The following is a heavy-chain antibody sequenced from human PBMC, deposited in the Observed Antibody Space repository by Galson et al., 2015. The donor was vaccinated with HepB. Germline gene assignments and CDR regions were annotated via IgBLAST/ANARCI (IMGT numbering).Heavy chain of an antibody. CDR2: ISGSGGST. J-gene: IGHJ5*02. V-gene: IGHV3-23*01. D-gene: IGHD6-19*01. Sequence: SLRLSCAASGFTFSSYAMSWVRQAPGKGLEWVSAISGSGGSTYYADSVKGRFTISRDNSKNTLYLQMNSLRAEDTAVYYCATVIAVAGMLAVPWGQGTLVTVSS. CDR3: ATVIAVAGMLAVP. CDR1: GFTFSSYA.